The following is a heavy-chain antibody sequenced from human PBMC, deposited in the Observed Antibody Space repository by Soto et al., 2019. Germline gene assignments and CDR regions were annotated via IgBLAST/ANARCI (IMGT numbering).Heavy chain of an antibody. CDR1: GFTFSDYW. D-gene: IGHD2-15*01. Sequence: GGSLRLSCAASGFTFSDYWMTWVRQAPGKGLEWVANINQDASQKYHVDSVKGRFIVSRDNAKNSLYLQMNSLRPEDAALYYCARVALYSDYRGQGTPVTVSS. CDR2: INQDASQK. J-gene: IGHJ4*02. CDR3: ARVALYSDY. V-gene: IGHV3-7*01.